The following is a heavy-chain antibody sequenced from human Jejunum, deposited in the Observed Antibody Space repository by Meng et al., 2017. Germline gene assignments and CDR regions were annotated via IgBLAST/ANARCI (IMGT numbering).Heavy chain of an antibody. CDR1: GASISRTNW. V-gene: IGHV4-4*02. Sequence: VRLREWGPGLVKPSGNLSLPCGVSGASISRTNWWSWVRQPPGKGLEWIGKIDPSESTHYNPSLKGRVTISADRSKNQFSLRLTSVTAADTAIYYCARAYCTDVSCHDFFDSWGQGTLVTVSS. CDR2: IDPSEST. J-gene: IGHJ4*02. D-gene: IGHD2-8*01. CDR3: ARAYCTDVSCHDFFDS.